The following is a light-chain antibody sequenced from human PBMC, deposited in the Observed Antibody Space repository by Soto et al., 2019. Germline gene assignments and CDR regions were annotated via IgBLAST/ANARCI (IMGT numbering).Light chain of an antibody. CDR3: SSYAGSTRGV. Sequence: QSVLTQPPSASGSPGHSVTISCTGTSSDVGGYNYVSWYQQHPGKAPKLMIYEVSKRPSGVPDRFSGSKSGNTASLTVSGLQAEDEADYYCSSYAGSTRGVFGTGTKVTVL. CDR2: EVS. J-gene: IGLJ1*01. V-gene: IGLV2-8*01. CDR1: SSDVGGYNY.